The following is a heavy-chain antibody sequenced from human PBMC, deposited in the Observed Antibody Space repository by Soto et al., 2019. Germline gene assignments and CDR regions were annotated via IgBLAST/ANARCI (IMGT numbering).Heavy chain of an antibody. J-gene: IGHJ6*02. CDR1: GGSISSGGYS. D-gene: IGHD6-13*01. V-gene: IGHV4-30-2*02. Sequence: SETLSLTCAVSGGSISSGGYSWSWIRQPPGKGLEWSGYIYHSGSTYYKPPLKIRVTMSVDTSRNLFSLKMNSVTAADTAVYYCARQQLLPYTYSLDVWGQGTTVTVSS. CDR2: IYHSGST. CDR3: ARQQLLPYTYSLDV.